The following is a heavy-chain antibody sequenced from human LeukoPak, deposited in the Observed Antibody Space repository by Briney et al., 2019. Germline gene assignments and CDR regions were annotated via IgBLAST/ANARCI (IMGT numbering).Heavy chain of an antibody. V-gene: IGHV3-11*05. J-gene: IGHJ3*02. CDR2: ISSNRSYT. Sequence: GGSVRLSCAGSGFTFSDYYMSWIRQAPGKGLEFVSYISSNRSYTNYADSVKGRFTISRDNAKNSLYLQMNSLRAEDTAVYYCARDRQSRGFDIWGQGTMVTVSS. CDR1: GFTFSDYY. D-gene: IGHD4-11*01. CDR3: ARDRQSRGFDI.